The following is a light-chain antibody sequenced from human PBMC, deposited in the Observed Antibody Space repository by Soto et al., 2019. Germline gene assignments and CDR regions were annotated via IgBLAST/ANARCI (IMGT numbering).Light chain of an antibody. CDR2: DAS. V-gene: IGKV1-5*01. Sequence: DIQMTQSPSTLSASVGDRVTITCRASQRMSGFLAWYQQKPGKAPQLLISDASSLESGVPSRLSGGGSGTAFTLTISSLQPEDFATYYCQHYSSNSGTFGPGTKVDIK. CDR1: QRMSGF. CDR3: QHYSSNSGT. J-gene: IGKJ1*01.